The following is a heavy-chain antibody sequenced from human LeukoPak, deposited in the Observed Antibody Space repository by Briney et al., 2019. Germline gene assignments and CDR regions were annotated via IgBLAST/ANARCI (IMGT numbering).Heavy chain of an antibody. D-gene: IGHD3-10*01. V-gene: IGHV3-9*01. J-gene: IGHJ2*01. CDR3: AKDIGGSADWYFDL. CDR1: GFTFDDYA. CDR2: ISWNSGSI. Sequence: TGGSLRLSCAASGFTFDDYAMHWVRQAPGKGLEWVSGISWNSGSIGCADSVKGRFTISRDNAKNSLYLQMNSLRAEDTALYYCAKDIGGSADWYFDLWGRGTLVTVSS.